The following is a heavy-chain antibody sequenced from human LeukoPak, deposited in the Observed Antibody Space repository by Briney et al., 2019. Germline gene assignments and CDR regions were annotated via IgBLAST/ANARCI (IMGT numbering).Heavy chain of an antibody. CDR1: GGSISSGSYY. V-gene: IGHV4-61*02. J-gene: IGHJ3*02. D-gene: IGHD5-18*01. CDR3: ATMDVDTAMVTGAFDI. Sequence: SETLSLTCTVSGGSISSGSYYWSWIRQPAGKGLEWIGRVYTSGTTNYNPSLKSRVTISLDTSKNQFSLKLRSVTAADTAVYYCATMDVDTAMVTGAFDIWGQGTMVTVSS. CDR2: VYTSGTT.